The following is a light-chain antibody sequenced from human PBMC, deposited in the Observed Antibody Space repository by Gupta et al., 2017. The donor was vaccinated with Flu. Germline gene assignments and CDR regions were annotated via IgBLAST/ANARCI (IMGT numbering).Light chain of an antibody. J-gene: IGLJ2*01. CDR2: KSN. CDR3: ATWDDSLSAVV. Sequence: QSVLTQPPSTSGTPGQRVTFSCSGGNSNIGITYVYWYQQLPGAAPNLIIYKSNQRPSGVPDRFSGSKSGTSASLAISGLRSEDEAEYYCATWDDSLSAVVFGGGTKLTVL. V-gene: IGLV1-47*01. CDR1: NSNIGITY.